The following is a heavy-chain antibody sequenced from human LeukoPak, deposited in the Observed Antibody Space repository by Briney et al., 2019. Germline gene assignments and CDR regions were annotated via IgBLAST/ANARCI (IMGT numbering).Heavy chain of an antibody. CDR2: ISDNGGST. CDR3: AKCSGGSCYNPFDY. V-gene: IGHV3-23*01. D-gene: IGHD2-15*01. Sequence: GGSLRLSCAASGFTFSSYAMSWVRQAPGKGLEWVSAISDNGGSTYYADSLKGRFTISRDNSKNTLYLRMNSLRAEDTAVYYCAKCSGGSCYNPFDYWGQGTLVTVSS. J-gene: IGHJ4*02. CDR1: GFTFSSYA.